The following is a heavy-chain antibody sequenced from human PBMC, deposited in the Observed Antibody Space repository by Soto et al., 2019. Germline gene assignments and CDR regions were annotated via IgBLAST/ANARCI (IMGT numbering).Heavy chain of an antibody. CDR1: GFTFSSYG. D-gene: IGHD2-15*01. V-gene: IGHV3-33*01. Sequence: PGGSLRLSCAASGFTFSSYGMHWVRQAPGKGLEWVAVIWYDGSNKYYADSVKGRFTISRDNSKNTLYLQMNSLRAEDTAVYYCARAPLVVVVAATKVEAPPVPYDAFDIWGQGTMVTVSS. CDR3: ARAPLVVVVAATKVEAPPVPYDAFDI. CDR2: IWYDGSNK. J-gene: IGHJ3*02.